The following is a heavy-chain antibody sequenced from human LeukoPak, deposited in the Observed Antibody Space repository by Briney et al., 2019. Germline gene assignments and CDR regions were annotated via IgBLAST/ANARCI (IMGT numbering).Heavy chain of an antibody. J-gene: IGHJ4*02. Sequence: GGSLRLSCAASGFTFSSYSMNWVRQAPGKGLEWVSSISSSSSYIYYADSVKGRFTISRDNAKDSLYLQMNSLRAEDTAVYYCARPIAAAGPFDYWGQGTLVTVSS. CDR2: ISSSSSYI. D-gene: IGHD6-13*01. CDR1: GFTFSSYS. CDR3: ARPIAAAGPFDY. V-gene: IGHV3-21*01.